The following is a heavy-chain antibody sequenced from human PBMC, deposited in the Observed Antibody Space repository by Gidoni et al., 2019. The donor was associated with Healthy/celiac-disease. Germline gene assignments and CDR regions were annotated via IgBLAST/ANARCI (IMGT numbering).Heavy chain of an antibody. Sequence: QVQLQQWGAGLLKPSETLSLTCAAYGGSFSGYYWSWIRQPPGKGLEWIGEINHSGSTNYNPSLKSRVTRSVDTSKNQFSLKLSSVTAADTAVYYCASTDTVVTTFDYWGQGTLVTVSS. CDR3: ASTDTVVTTFDY. CDR1: GGSFSGYY. V-gene: IGHV4-34*01. CDR2: INHSGST. D-gene: IGHD4-4*01. J-gene: IGHJ4*02.